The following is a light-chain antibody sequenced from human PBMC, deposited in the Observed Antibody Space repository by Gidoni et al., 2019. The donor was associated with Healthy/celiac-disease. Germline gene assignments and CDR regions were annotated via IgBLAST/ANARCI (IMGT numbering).Light chain of an antibody. CDR1: SSDVGVYNY. V-gene: IGLV2-14*01. CDR2: DVS. Sequence: QSALTQPASVSGSPGHPITISCTGTSSDVGVYNYVSWYQPHPGKAPKLMIYDVSNRPSGVSNRFSGSKSGNTASLTISGLQAEDEADYYCSSYTSSSTLYVFGTGTKVTVL. J-gene: IGLJ1*01. CDR3: SSYTSSSTLYV.